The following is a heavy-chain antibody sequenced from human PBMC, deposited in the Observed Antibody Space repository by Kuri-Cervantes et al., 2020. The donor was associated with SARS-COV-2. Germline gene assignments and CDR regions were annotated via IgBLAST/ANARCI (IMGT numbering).Heavy chain of an antibody. CDR1: GYTFTGYY. CDR2: INPNSGGT. V-gene: IGHV1-2*04. Sequence: ASVKVSCKASGYTFTGYYMHWVRHAPGQGLEWMGWINPNSGGTNYAQKFQGWVTMTRDTSISTVYMELSRLRSDDTAVYYCARSTPFRRLMVISQGGAFDIWGQGTMVTVSS. D-gene: IGHD2-8*01. CDR3: ARSTPFRRLMVISQGGAFDI. J-gene: IGHJ3*02.